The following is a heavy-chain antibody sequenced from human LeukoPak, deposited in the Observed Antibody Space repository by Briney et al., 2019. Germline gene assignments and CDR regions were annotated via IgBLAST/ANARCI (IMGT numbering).Heavy chain of an antibody. CDR1: GGSISSSSYY. CDR2: IYYSGST. D-gene: IGHD3-22*01. J-gene: IGHJ4*02. V-gene: IGHV4-39*01. Sequence: SETLSLTCTVSGGSISSSSYYWGWIRQPPGKGLEWIGSIYYSGSTYYNPSLKSRVTISVDTSKNQFSLKLSSVTAADTAVFYCARSLSYYYDSSPYDYWGQGTLVTVSS. CDR3: ARSLSYYYDSSPYDY.